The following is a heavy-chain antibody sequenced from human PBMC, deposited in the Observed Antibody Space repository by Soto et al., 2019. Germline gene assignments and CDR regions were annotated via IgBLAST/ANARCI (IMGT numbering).Heavy chain of an antibody. CDR3: CGPSTVTIYWFFDL. D-gene: IGHD4-17*01. J-gene: IGHJ2*01. CDR1: GFTVSSNY. Sequence: EVQLVESGGGLVQPGGSLRLSCAASGFTVSSNYMSWVRQAPGKGLEWVSIIYGGGRTNYADSVKGRFTVSRDNYKNTLYLQMNSLRAEDTAMYYCCGPSTVTIYWFFDLWGHGTLVTVSS. V-gene: IGHV3-66*01. CDR2: IYGGGRT.